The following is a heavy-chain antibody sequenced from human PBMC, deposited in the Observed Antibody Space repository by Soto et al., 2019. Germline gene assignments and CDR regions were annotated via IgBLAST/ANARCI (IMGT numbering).Heavy chain of an antibody. CDR1: GASISYGNYA. CDR3: ARGGGFDPFGY. CDR2: INHLETT. D-gene: IGHD3-10*01. Sequence: SETLSLTCTVSGASISYGNYAWSWIRQTPGKGLEWIGYINHLETTFYNPSFESRLTLSIDRAKNQFSLNLNSMSAADRAVYFCARGGGFDPFGYWGQGNLVTVPS. J-gene: IGHJ4*02. V-gene: IGHV4-30-2*01.